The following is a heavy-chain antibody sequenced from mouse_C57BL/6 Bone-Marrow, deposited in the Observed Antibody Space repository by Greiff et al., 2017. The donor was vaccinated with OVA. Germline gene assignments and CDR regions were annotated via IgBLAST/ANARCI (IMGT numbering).Heavy chain of an antibody. V-gene: IGHV1-77*01. Sequence: QIQLQQSGAELVKPGASVKISCKASGYTFTDYYINWVKQRPGQGLEWIGKIGPGSGSTYYNEKFKGKATLTADKSSSTAYMQLSSLTSEDSAVYFCARDTYYYGSSYYYFDYWGQGTTLTVSS. CDR1: GYTFTDYY. D-gene: IGHD1-1*01. CDR2: IGPGSGST. J-gene: IGHJ2*01. CDR3: ARDTYYYGSSYYYFDY.